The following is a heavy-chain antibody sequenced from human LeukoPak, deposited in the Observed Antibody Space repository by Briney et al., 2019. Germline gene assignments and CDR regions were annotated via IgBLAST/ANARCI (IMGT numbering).Heavy chain of an antibody. CDR3: ARARLHHNYGSGTNFDY. CDR2: TYYRSNWSN. CDR1: GDSVSSNSAA. J-gene: IGHJ4*02. V-gene: IGHV6-1*01. D-gene: IGHD3-10*01. Sequence: RSQTLSLTCAISGDSVSSNSAAWNWIRQSPSRGLEWLGRTYYRSNWSNDYAVSVTSRITINPDTSKNQFSLQLNSVTPEDTAVYYCARARLHHNYGSGTNFDYRGQGSLVTVSS.